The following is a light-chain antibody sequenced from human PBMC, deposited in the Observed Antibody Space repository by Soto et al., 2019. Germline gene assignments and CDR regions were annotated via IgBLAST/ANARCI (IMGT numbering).Light chain of an antibody. Sequence: QSALTQPASVSGSPGQSITISCTGTISDVGGYNYVSWYRQYPGKAPKFIIYEVSNRPSGVSSRFSGSKSCNTASLTISGLQAEDEADYYCNSYTSASTLVFGGGTKLTVL. CDR3: NSYTSASTLV. V-gene: IGLV2-14*01. J-gene: IGLJ2*01. CDR1: ISDVGGYNY. CDR2: EVS.